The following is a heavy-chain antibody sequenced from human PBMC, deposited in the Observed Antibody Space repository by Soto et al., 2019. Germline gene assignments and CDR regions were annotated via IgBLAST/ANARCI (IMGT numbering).Heavy chain of an antibody. CDR3: AKADCSGGSCYPLRAFDI. CDR1: GFTFSSYA. J-gene: IGHJ3*02. V-gene: IGHV3-23*01. Sequence: PGGSLRLSCAASGFTFSSYAMSWVRQAPGKGLEWVSAISGSGGSTFYADSVKGRFTISRDNSKNTLYLHMNSLRAEDTAVYHCAKADCSGGSCYPLRAFDIWG. D-gene: IGHD2-15*01. CDR2: ISGSGGST.